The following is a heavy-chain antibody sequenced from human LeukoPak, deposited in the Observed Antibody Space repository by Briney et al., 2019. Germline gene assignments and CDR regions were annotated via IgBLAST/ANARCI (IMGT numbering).Heavy chain of an antibody. J-gene: IGHJ6*02. CDR1: GYTFTSYG. V-gene: IGHV1-18*01. CDR2: ISAYNGNT. Sequence: ASVKVSCKASGYTFTSYGISWVRQAPGQGLEWMGWISAYNGNTNYAQKLQGRVTMTTDTSTSTAYMELRSLRSDDTAVYYCARPICSSCPYYYGMDVWGQGTTVTVSS. CDR3: ARPICSSCPYYYGMDV. D-gene: IGHD6-13*01.